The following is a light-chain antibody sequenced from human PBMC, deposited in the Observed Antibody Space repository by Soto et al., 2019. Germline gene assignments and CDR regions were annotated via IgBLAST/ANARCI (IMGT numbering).Light chain of an antibody. CDR1: SSDVGSYNL. CDR2: DVT. CDR3: CSYAGTYKV. V-gene: IGLV2-23*02. J-gene: IGLJ1*01. Sequence: QSALTQPASVSGSPGQSITISCIGTSSDVGSYNLVSWYQQNPGKAPKLIIYDVTKRPSGVPDRFSGSKSGNTASLTISGLQADDEADYYCCSYAGTYKVFGTGTKLTVL.